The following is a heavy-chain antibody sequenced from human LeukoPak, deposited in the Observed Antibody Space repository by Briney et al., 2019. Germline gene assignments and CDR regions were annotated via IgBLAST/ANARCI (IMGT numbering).Heavy chain of an antibody. CDR2: IIPIFGTA. Sequence: ASVKVSCKASGGTFSSYAISWVRQAPGQGLEWMGGIIPIFGTANYAQKFQGRVTITADESTSTAYMELSSLRSEDTAVYYCARSPMGSGSANWFDSWGQGTLVTVSS. CDR3: ARSPMGSGSANWFDS. V-gene: IGHV1-69*13. J-gene: IGHJ5*01. D-gene: IGHD3-10*01. CDR1: GGTFSSYA.